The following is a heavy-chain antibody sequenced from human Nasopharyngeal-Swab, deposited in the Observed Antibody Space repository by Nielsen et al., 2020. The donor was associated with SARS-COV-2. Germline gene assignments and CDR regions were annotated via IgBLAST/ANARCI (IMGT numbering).Heavy chain of an antibody. Sequence: SVKVSCKASGFSITYRFLHWMRQAPGQALEWMGCITPFNGNAKYAQKFQGRVSITRDGYRTTASLELSSLRPDDTAMYFCASGQCINGVCNPTDGLDVWGQGTSVTVS. CDR2: ITPFNGNA. D-gene: IGHD2-8*01. CDR1: GFSITYRF. V-gene: IGHV1-45*02. J-gene: IGHJ6*02. CDR3: ASGQCINGVCNPTDGLDV.